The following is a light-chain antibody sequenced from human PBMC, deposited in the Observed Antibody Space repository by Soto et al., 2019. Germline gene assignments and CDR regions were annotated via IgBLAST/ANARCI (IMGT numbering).Light chain of an antibody. CDR1: ESVSSTY. Sequence: ETVLTQSPGTLSLSPGARATLSCRASESVSSTYVAWYQQKHGRAPRLLIHGASSRATGIPDRFSGSGSGTDFTLTISRLEPEDFAVYHCQQYERFPLTFGGGTKVDIK. CDR2: GAS. CDR3: QQYERFPLT. J-gene: IGKJ4*01. V-gene: IGKV3-20*01.